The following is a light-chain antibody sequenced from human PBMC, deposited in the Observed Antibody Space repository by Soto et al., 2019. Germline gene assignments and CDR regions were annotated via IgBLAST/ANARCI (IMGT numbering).Light chain of an antibody. V-gene: IGKV1-27*01. CDR1: QGIKNY. J-gene: IGKJ5*01. CDR2: AAS. CDR3: QQSYGTPIT. Sequence: DIQVTQHPSSLSASVGDRVTITCRASQGIKNYLAWYQQKPGETPKLLIYAASTLESGIPPRFSGSGSGTDFNLTISSLQPEDSATYYCQQSYGTPITFGQGTRLEIK.